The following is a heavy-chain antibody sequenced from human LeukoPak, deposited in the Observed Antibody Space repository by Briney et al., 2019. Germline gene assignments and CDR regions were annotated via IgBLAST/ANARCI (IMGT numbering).Heavy chain of an antibody. Sequence: SETLSLTCAVYGGSFSGYYWSWIRQPPGKSLEWIGYIYNSGSTKYNPSLKSRVTISEDTSNNQFSLKLSSMTAADTAVYYCARAVVVIGAPRFDPWGQGTLVTVSS. V-gene: IGHV4-59*01. J-gene: IGHJ5*02. CDR3: ARAVVVIGAPRFDP. D-gene: IGHD2-15*01. CDR1: GGSFSGYY. CDR2: IYNSGST.